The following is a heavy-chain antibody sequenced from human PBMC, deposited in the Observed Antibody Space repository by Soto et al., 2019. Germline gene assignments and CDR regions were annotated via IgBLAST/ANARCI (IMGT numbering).Heavy chain of an antibody. CDR2: INSDGSST. D-gene: IGHD3-22*01. Sequence: EVQLVESGGGLVQPGGSLRLSCAASGFTFSSYWMHWVRQAPGKGLVWVSRINSDGSSTSYAYSVKGRFTISRDNAKNTLYLQMNSLRAEDTAVYYCAIRASYYDSSGYIDYWGQGTLVTVSS. V-gene: IGHV3-74*01. CDR3: AIRASYYDSSGYIDY. J-gene: IGHJ4*02. CDR1: GFTFSSYW.